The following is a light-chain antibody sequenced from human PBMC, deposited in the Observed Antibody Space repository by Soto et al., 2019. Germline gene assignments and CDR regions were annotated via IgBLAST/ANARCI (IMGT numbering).Light chain of an antibody. J-gene: IGLJ3*02. Sequence: QSVLTQPPSVPGAPGQRVTISCTGSSSNIGAGYGVNWYQQLPGTAPKLLIYGNTNRPSGVPDRISGSKSGTSASLAITGLQAEEEADYYCESYDSTLSGSRFGGGTKLTVL. CDR3: ESYDSTLSGSR. CDR1: SSNIGAGYG. V-gene: IGLV1-40*01. CDR2: GNT.